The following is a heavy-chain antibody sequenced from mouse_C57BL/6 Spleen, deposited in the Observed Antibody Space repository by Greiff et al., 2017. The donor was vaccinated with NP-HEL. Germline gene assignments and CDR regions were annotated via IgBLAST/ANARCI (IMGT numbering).Heavy chain of an antibody. CDR1: GFTFSDYY. Sequence: EVKLMESGGGLVQPGGSLKLSCAASGFTFSDYYMYWVRQTPEKRLEWVAYISNGGGSSDYPDTVKGRFTISRDNAKNTLYLQMSRLKSEDTAMYYCARHGGLLDYWGQGTTLTVSS. CDR3: ARHGGLLDY. J-gene: IGHJ2*01. CDR2: ISNGGGSS. D-gene: IGHD2-3*01. V-gene: IGHV5-12*01.